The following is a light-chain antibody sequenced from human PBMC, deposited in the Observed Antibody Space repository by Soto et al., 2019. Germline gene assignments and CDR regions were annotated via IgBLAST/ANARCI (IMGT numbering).Light chain of an antibody. CDR2: DVT. CDR1: SSDVGDYIY. J-gene: IGLJ1*01. CDR3: SSYTTSRSYV. Sequence: SAVSRPASVSGSPGQPITISCTGTSSDVGDYIYVSWYQHHPGKAPKLMIYDVTNRPSGVSNRFSGSKSGNTASLTISGLQAEDEADYYCSSYTTSRSYVFGTGTKVTVL. V-gene: IGLV2-14*03.